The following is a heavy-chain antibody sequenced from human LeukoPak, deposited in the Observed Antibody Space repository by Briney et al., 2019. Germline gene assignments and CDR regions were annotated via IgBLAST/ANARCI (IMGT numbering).Heavy chain of an antibody. CDR1: GFTFTTYW. Sequence: GGSLRLSCAASGFTFTTYWMHWVRQAPGKGLVWVSRINTDGSRTNYADSVKGRFIISRDNTKNTLFLQMNSLRAEDTGVYYCARDGPSPSSWYPLDAFDIWGQGTMVTVSS. V-gene: IGHV3-74*01. D-gene: IGHD6-13*01. CDR2: INTDGSRT. CDR3: ARDGPSPSSWYPLDAFDI. J-gene: IGHJ3*02.